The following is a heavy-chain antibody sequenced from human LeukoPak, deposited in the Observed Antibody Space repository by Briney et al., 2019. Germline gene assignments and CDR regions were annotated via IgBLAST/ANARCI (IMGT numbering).Heavy chain of an antibody. D-gene: IGHD3-22*01. CDR3: ARDVKNYYDSSGYYYGSAWYFDY. CDR2: IIPIFGTA. J-gene: IGHJ4*02. Sequence: GASVKVSCKASGGTFSSYAISWVRQAPGQGLEWMGGIIPIFGTADYAQKFQGRVTITADKSTSTAYMELSSLRSEDTAVYYCARDVKNYYDSSGYYYGSAWYFDYWGQGTLVTVSS. CDR1: GGTFSSYA. V-gene: IGHV1-69*06.